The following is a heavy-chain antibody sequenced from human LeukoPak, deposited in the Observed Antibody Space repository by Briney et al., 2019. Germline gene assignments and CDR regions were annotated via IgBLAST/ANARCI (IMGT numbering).Heavy chain of an antibody. CDR3: AGAYYDSSGYYLVH. Sequence: PSETLSLTCTVSGGSITNYYWSWIPQPPGKGLEWSGYIYYSGSTNYNPSLTSRVTISVDTSKTQFSLKLSSVAAADTAVYYCAGAYYDSSGYYLVHWGQGTLVTVSS. CDR2: IYYSGST. CDR1: GGSITNYY. J-gene: IGHJ4*02. V-gene: IGHV4-59*01. D-gene: IGHD3-22*01.